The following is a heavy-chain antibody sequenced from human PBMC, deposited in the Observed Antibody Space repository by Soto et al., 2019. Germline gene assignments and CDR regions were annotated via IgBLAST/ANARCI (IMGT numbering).Heavy chain of an antibody. CDR3: ARVGDKFYGLDY. J-gene: IGHJ4*02. Sequence: VESGGGLVRPGGSLRLSCAASGYTFSNHEMNWIRQAPGKGLEWVAYISSGGKTTYYADSLKGRFTISRDNDKNSLSLEMNGLRDEDTAMYYCARVGDKFYGLDYWGQGTRVIVSS. V-gene: IGHV3-48*03. CDR2: ISSGGKTT. CDR1: GYTFSNHE. D-gene: IGHD2-21*02.